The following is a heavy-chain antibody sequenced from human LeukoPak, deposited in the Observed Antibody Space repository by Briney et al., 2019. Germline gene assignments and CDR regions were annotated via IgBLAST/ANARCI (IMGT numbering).Heavy chain of an antibody. J-gene: IGHJ4*02. D-gene: IGHD5-12*01. CDR2: ISGSGGST. CDR1: GFTFSRYA. Sequence: GSLRLSCAASGFTFSRYAMNWVRQAPGKGLEWVSAISGSGGSTYYADSVKGRFTISRDNSKNTLYLQMNSLRAEDTAVYYCAKDSGYVRYYFDYWGQGTLVTVSS. CDR3: AKDSGYVRYYFDY. V-gene: IGHV3-23*01.